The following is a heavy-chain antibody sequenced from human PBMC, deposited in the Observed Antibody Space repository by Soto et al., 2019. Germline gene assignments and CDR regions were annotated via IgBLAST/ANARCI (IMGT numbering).Heavy chain of an antibody. J-gene: IGHJ3*02. Sequence: SSEKVSCKASGYTFTSYSISWLRQDPGQGLEWMGGIIPIFGTANYAQKFQGRVTITPDKSTSTAYMELSSLRSEDTAVYYCAREQHIMVRGVMDNDFDIWGQGTMVTVSS. CDR2: IIPIFGTA. D-gene: IGHD3-10*01. V-gene: IGHV1-69*06. CDR3: AREQHIMVRGVMDNDFDI. CDR1: GYTFTSYS.